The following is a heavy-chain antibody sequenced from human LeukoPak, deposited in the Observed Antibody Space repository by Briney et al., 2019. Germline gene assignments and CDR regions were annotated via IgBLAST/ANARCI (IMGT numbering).Heavy chain of an antibody. D-gene: IGHD3-10*01. CDR2: ISSGGSFQ. J-gene: IGHJ4*02. CDR1: GFTFSNYA. CDR3: ARDSTYYYESGSSGPNYFDN. Sequence: AGGSLRLSCAASGFTFSNYAMHWVRQAPGKGLEWVSIISSGGSFQYYADSVKGRFTISSDNSKNTLYLQLNSLRGEDTAIYYCARDSTYYYESGSSGPNYFDNWGQGTLVTVSS. V-gene: IGHV3-30*01.